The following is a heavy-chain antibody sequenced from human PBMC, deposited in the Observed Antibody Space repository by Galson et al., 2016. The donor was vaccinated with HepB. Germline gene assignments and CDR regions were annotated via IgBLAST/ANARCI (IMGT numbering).Heavy chain of an antibody. CDR3: ARDRVVDASGDYPDALDF. D-gene: IGHD2-8*02. CDR2: ISYDGSNQ. J-gene: IGHJ3*01. Sequence: SLRLSCAASGYTFSFYAIHWVRQAPGKGLEWVAVISYDGSNQNYAGTVKGRFTITRENSKKEVHLQMTNLRVEDTAVYYCARDRVVDASGDYPDALDFWGRGTMVTVAS. CDR1: GYTFSFYA. V-gene: IGHV3-30-3*01.